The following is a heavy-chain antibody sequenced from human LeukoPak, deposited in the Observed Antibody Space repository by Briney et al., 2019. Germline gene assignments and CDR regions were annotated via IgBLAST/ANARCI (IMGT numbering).Heavy chain of an antibody. V-gene: IGHV3-23*01. Sequence: PGGSLRLSCAASGFTFSSYGMHWVRQAPGKGLEWVAGIFGSGGSPHYADPVKGRFTISRDNSRHTVYLQINSLRAEDTAVYYCGKTTVGYSSGQKPAWPVDYWGQGTLVTVSS. J-gene: IGHJ4*02. CDR2: IFGSGGSP. D-gene: IGHD5-18*01. CDR3: GKTTVGYSSGQKPAWPVDY. CDR1: GFTFSSYG.